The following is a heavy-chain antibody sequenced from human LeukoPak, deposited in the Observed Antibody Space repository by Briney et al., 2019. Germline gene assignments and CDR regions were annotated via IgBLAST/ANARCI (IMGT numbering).Heavy chain of an antibody. J-gene: IGHJ4*02. Sequence: GRSLRLSCAASGFTFSSYAMHWVRQAPGKGLEWVAVISSDGSNKCYADSVKGRFTISRDNSKNTLYLQMNSLRAEDTAVYHCAKDPEGIVVVPAAIDFWGQGTLVTVSS. CDR3: AKDPEGIVVVPAAIDF. CDR1: GFTFSSYA. D-gene: IGHD2-2*01. CDR2: ISSDGSNK. V-gene: IGHV3-30-3*01.